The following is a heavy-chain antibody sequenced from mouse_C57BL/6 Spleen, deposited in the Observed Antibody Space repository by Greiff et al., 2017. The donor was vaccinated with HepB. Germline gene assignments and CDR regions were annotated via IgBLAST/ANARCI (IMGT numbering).Heavy chain of an antibody. Sequence: VQLQQSGPELVKPGASVKMSCKASGYTFTDYNMHWVKQSHGKSLEWIGYINPNNGGTSYNQKFKGKATLTVNKSSSTAYMELRSLTSEDSAVYYCAYDYDEGYYYAMDYWGQGTSVTVSS. V-gene: IGHV1-22*01. J-gene: IGHJ4*01. CDR3: AYDYDEGYYYAMDY. D-gene: IGHD2-4*01. CDR1: GYTFTDYN. CDR2: INPNNGGT.